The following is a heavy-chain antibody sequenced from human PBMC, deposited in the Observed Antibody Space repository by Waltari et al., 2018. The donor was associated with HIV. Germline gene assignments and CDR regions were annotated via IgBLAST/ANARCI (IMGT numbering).Heavy chain of an antibody. CDR2: MIPNSGNT. CDR3: ASTGYYFDSSGYPRYFDY. V-gene: IGHV1-8*01. D-gene: IGHD3-22*01. CDR1: GYTFTSYD. Sequence: QVQLVQSGAEVKKPGASVKVSCKASGYTFTSYDINWVRQATGQGLEWMGWMIPNSGNTGYAQKFQCRVTMTRNTSISTAYMELSSLRSEDTAVYYCASTGYYFDSSGYPRYFDYWGQGTLVTVSS. J-gene: IGHJ4*02.